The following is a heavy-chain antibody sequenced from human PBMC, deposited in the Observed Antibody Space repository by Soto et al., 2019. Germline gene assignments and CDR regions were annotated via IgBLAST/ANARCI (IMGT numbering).Heavy chain of an antibody. CDR1: GASISSGDYF. J-gene: IGHJ4*02. V-gene: IGHV4-30-4*01. CDR3: AREKGYISGYKNFDY. CDR2: IYDSGSP. D-gene: IGHD5-18*01. Sequence: SETLSLTCTVSGASISSGDYFWSWIRQSPGKGLEWIGYIYDSGSPYYNPSLKSRVTMSVDTSKNQFSLKLRSVTAADTAVYYCAREKGYISGYKNFDYWGQGTLVTVSS.